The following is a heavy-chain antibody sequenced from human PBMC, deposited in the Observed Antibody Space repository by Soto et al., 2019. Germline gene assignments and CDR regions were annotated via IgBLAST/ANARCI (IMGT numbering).Heavy chain of an antibody. CDR2: INAGNGNT. CDR1: GYTFTSYA. Sequence: ASVKVSCKASGYTFTSYAIHWVRQAPGQRLEWMGWINAGNGNTKYSQKFQGRVTITRDTSASTAYMELSSLRSEDTAVYYCARGITLPTPLDYWAQETLVPVSS. J-gene: IGHJ4*02. CDR3: ARGITLPTPLDY. D-gene: IGHD1-20*01. V-gene: IGHV1-3*01.